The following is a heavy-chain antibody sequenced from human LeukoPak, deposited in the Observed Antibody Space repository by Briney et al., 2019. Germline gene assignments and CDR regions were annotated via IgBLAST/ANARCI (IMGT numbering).Heavy chain of an antibody. J-gene: IGHJ4*02. CDR2: ISYSGST. CDR1: GGSINSNY. V-gene: IGHV4-59*01. D-gene: IGHD1-26*01. CDR3: ARGRQVGNTGYYFDY. Sequence: SESLSLTCTVSGGSINSNYWSWIRQPPEKGLEWIGYISYSGSTNYNPSLKSRVTISLDTSKSQFSLNLNSVTAADTAVYYCARGRQVGNTGYYFDYWGQGTLVTVSS.